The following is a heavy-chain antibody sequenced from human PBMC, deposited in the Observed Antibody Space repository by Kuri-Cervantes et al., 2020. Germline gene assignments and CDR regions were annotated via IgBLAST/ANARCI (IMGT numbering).Heavy chain of an antibody. CDR2: IYPGDSDT. Sequence: GGSLSLSCKGSGYSFNSYCISWVRQMPGKGLEWMGIIYPGDSDTCYSPSFQGQVTISADKSISTAYLQWSSVKASDTAMYYCARLISDAFDIWGQGTMVTVSS. V-gene: IGHV5-51*01. CDR1: GYSFNSYC. CDR3: ARLISDAFDI. J-gene: IGHJ3*02. D-gene: IGHD3-16*02.